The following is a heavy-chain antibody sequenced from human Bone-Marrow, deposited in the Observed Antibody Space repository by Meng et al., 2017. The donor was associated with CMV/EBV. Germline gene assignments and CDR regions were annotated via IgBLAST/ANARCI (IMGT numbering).Heavy chain of an antibody. CDR2: IYYSGST. CDR3: ARDVGYSSGWPLDY. D-gene: IGHD6-19*01. J-gene: IGHJ4*02. CDR1: GGSISSSSYY. Sequence: QLQLQESGPGLVKLSEXLSLTCTASGGSISSSSYYWGWIRQPPGKGLEWIGSIYYSGSTYYNPSLKSRVTISVDTSKNQFSLKLSSVTAADTAVYYCARDVGYSSGWPLDYWGQGTLVTVSS. V-gene: IGHV4-39*07.